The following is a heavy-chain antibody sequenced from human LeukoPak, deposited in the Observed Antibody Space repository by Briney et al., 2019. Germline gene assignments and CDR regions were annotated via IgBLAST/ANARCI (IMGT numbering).Heavy chain of an antibody. CDR1: GYTFISHD. D-gene: IGHD1-26*01. Sequence: ASVKVSCKAFGYTFISHDINWVRQATGQGLEWMGWIDSHNGDRNYADKFQDRVTMTTDTSTTTSYMELRSLRSDDTAVYCCARAVSGSLYGDFDFWGQGTLVTVSA. CDR3: ARAVSGSLYGDFDF. V-gene: IGHV1-18*01. J-gene: IGHJ4*02. CDR2: IDSHNGDR.